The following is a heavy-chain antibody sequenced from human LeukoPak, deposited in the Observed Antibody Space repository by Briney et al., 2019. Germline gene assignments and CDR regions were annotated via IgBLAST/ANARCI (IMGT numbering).Heavy chain of an antibody. Sequence: ASVKVSCKASGYTFTSYAMNWVRQAPGQGLEWMGWINTNTGNPTYAQGFTGRSVFSLDTSVSTAYLQISSLKAEDTAVYYCARGPPPYYYDSSGYYYLPYWGQGTLVTVSS. D-gene: IGHD3-22*01. V-gene: IGHV7-4-1*02. J-gene: IGHJ4*02. CDR3: ARGPPPYYYDSSGYYYLPY. CDR1: GYTFTSYA. CDR2: INTNTGNP.